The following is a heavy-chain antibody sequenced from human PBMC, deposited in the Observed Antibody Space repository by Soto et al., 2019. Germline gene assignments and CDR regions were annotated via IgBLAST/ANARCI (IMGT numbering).Heavy chain of an antibody. J-gene: IGHJ6*02. CDR3: SRTPLRPGMDV. V-gene: IGHV2-70*01. Sequence: SGPTLVNPTRPRTLHWTFSGLSLSTRGMGVSWIRQPPGKALEWLALIEWGDDKYYSTSLKTRLTISKDTSKNQVVLTMTNMDPVDTATYYSSRTPLRPGMDVWGQGTTVTVSS. CDR1: GLSLSTRGMG. D-gene: IGHD4-17*01. CDR2: IEWGDDK.